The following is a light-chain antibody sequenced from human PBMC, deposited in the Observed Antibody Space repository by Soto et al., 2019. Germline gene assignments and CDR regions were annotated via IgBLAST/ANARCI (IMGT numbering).Light chain of an antibody. CDR1: QSISYW. CDR2: AAS. Sequence: DIQMTQSPSTLSASIGDRVTITCRASQSISYWLAWYQQKPGNAPKLLIDAASSLESGVPSRCSGSGSETEFTLTISSLQPDDSASYYCQQYNSYSKTFGQGTKVDIK. V-gene: IGKV1-5*01. J-gene: IGKJ1*01. CDR3: QQYNSYSKT.